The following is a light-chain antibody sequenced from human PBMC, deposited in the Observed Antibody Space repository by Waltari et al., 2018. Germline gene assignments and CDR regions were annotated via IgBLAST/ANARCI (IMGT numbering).Light chain of an antibody. CDR2: EDL. Sequence: QSALTQPASVSGSPGQSITISCTGISSDFRNYNLVSWYQQHPGEAPKPIIYEDLKRPSGVSTLFAGSKSGDTASLTISGLQAEDESDYYCCSYAGVSTWVFGGGTKVTVL. CDR3: CSYAGVSTWV. V-gene: IGLV2-23*01. CDR1: SSDFRNYNL. J-gene: IGLJ3*02.